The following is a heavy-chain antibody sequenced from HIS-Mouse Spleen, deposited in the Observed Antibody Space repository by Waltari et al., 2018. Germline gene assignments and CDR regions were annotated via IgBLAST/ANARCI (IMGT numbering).Heavy chain of an antibody. Sequence: QVQLVQSGAEVKKPGASVKVSCKASGYTFTGYYLHWVRQAPGQGLEWMGWTNTNRGVTNYAQKFQGRVTMTSDTSISTAYMELSRLRSDDTAVYYCARDLGSSFDYWGQGTLVTVSS. V-gene: IGHV1-2*02. CDR3: ARDLGSSFDY. J-gene: IGHJ4*02. D-gene: IGHD1-26*01. CDR2: TNTNRGVT. CDR1: GYTFTGYY.